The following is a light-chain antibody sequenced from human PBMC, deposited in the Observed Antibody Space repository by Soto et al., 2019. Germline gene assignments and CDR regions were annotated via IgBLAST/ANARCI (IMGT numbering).Light chain of an antibody. Sequence: DIQMTQSPSTLSGSVGDRVTITCRASQTISIWLAWYQQKPGKAPKLLIYKAATLKSGVPSRFSGSGSGTESTLTISSLQPDDCATYYCQHNNSYSEAFGQGTKVELK. CDR3: QHNNSYSEA. CDR2: KAA. V-gene: IGKV1-5*03. J-gene: IGKJ1*01. CDR1: QTISIW.